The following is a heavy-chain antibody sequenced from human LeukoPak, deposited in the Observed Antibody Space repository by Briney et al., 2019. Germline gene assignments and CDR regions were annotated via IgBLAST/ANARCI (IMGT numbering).Heavy chain of an antibody. CDR1: GFTFNTYT. V-gene: IGHV3-48*01. CDR3: ARGGEYYDSSGYFHYYFDY. J-gene: IGHJ4*02. Sequence: GGSLRLSCAASGFTFNTYTMNWVRQAPGKGLEWVSYISGSSGIIDYADSVRGRFTISRDNAKNSLYLQMNSLRAEDTAVYYCARGGEYYDSSGYFHYYFDYWGQGTLVTVSS. D-gene: IGHD3-22*01. CDR2: ISGSSGII.